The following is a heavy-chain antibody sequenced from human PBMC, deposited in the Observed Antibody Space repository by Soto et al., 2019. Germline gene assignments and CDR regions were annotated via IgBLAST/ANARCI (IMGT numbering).Heavy chain of an antibody. Sequence: SETLSLTCAVYGGSFSGYYWSWIRQPPGKGLEWIGEINHSGSTNYNPSLKSRVTISVDTSKNQFSLKLSSVAAADTAVYYCARARQQRTGYCDYWGQGTRVTVSS. CDR2: INHSGST. J-gene: IGHJ4*02. CDR1: GGSFSGYY. D-gene: IGHD6-13*01. V-gene: IGHV4-34*01. CDR3: ARARQQRTGYCDY.